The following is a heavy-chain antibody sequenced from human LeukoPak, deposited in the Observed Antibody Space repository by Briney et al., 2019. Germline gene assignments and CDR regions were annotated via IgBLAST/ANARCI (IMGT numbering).Heavy chain of an antibody. J-gene: IGHJ4*02. D-gene: IGHD2-8*01. CDR1: GYTFTSYG. Sequence: GASVKVSCKASGYTFTSYGISWVRQAPGQGLEWMGWISAYDGNTNYAQKLQGRATMTTDTSTSTAYMELRSLRSDDTAVYYCARVARLVYADDYWGQGTLVTVSS. CDR3: ARVARLVYADDY. CDR2: ISAYDGNT. V-gene: IGHV1-18*01.